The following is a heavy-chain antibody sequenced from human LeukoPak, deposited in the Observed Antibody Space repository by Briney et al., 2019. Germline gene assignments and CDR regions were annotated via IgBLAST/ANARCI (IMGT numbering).Heavy chain of an antibody. J-gene: IGHJ4*02. D-gene: IGHD3-9*01. Sequence: GGSLRLSCVASVFTFSRDWMSWVRQAPGKGQEWVANIKEDGSAQYYADSVKGRFTISRDNTKNSLYLQMNSLTAEDTAMYYCAKDGDGYHNWGQGALVTVSS. CDR3: AKDGDGYHN. CDR2: IKEDGSAQ. CDR1: VFTFSRDW. V-gene: IGHV3-7*01.